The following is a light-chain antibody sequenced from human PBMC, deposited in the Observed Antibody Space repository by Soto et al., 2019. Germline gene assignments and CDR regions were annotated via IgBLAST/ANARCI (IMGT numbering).Light chain of an antibody. CDR2: DVR. CDR1: SSDVGGYNY. Sequence: QSALTQPRSVSGLPGPSGTISCTGTSSDVGGYNYVSWYQQYPGKDPKVMMDDVRTRTSGVPDRFSGSKSGNTASLTISGLQAEDEADYYCCSYAGSYSFVFGTGTKVTVL. J-gene: IGLJ1*01. CDR3: CSYAGSYSFV. V-gene: IGLV2-11*01.